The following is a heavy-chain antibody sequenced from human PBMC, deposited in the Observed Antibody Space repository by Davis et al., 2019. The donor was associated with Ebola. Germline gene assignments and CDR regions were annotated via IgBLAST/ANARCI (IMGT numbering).Heavy chain of an antibody. J-gene: IGHJ6*02. CDR2: ISYDGSNK. Sequence: PGGSLRLSCAASGFTFSSYGMHWVRQAPGKGLEWVAVISYDGSNKYYADSVKGRFTISRDNSKNTLYLQMNSLRAEDTAVYYCAKDDSYDNLYYYYGMDVWGQGTTVTVSS. CDR3: AKDDSYDNLYYYYGMDV. CDR1: GFTFSSYG. V-gene: IGHV3-30*18. D-gene: IGHD3-22*01.